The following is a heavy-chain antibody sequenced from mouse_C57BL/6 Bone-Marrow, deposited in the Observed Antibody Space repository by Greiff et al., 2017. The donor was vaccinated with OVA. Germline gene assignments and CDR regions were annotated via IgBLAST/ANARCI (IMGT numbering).Heavy chain of an antibody. V-gene: IGHV5-4*03. CDR2: ISDGGSYT. CDR1: GFTFSSYA. D-gene: IGHD2-2*01. J-gene: IGHJ3*01. CDR3: ARVDYGYDEAY. Sequence: DVMLVESGGGLVKPGGSLKLSCAASGFTFSSYAMSWVRQTPEKRLEWVATISDGGSYTYYPDNVKGRFTISRDNAKNNLYLQMSHLKSEDTAMYYCARVDYGYDEAYWGQGTLVTVSA.